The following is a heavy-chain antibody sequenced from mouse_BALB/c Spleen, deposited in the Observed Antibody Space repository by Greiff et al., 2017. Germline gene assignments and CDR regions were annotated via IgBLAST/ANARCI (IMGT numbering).Heavy chain of an antibody. D-gene: IGHD1-2*01. CDR1: GYTFSSYW. CDR2: ILPGSGST. V-gene: IGHV1-9*01. CDR3: ARYGHLYWYFDV. J-gene: IGHJ1*01. Sequence: QVQLQQSGAELMKPGASVKISCKATGYTFSSYWIEWVKQRPGHGLEWIGEILPGSGSTNYNEKFKGKATFTADTSSNTAYMQLSSLTSEDSAVYYCARYGHLYWYFDVWGAGTTVTVSS.